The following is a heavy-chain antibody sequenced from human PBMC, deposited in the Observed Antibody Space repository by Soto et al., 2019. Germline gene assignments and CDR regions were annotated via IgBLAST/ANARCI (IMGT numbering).Heavy chain of an antibody. CDR2: INHSGST. J-gene: IGHJ6*02. D-gene: IGHD2-2*01. Sequence: SETLSLTCTVSGGSISSYYWSWIRQPPGKGLEWIGEINHSGSTNYNPSLKSRVTISVDTSKNQFSLKLSSVTAADTAVYYCARSCSSTSCYFMDVWGQGTTVTVSS. CDR1: GGSISSYY. CDR3: ARSCSSTSCYFMDV. V-gene: IGHV4-34*01.